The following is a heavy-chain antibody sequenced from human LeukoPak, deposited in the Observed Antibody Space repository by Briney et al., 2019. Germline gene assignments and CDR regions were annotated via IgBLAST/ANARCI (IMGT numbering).Heavy chain of an antibody. CDR1: GFTVSSNY. V-gene: IGHV3-53*01. D-gene: IGHD1-14*01. J-gene: IGHJ5*02. CDR3: ARDRNASWFDP. CDR2: IYSGGST. Sequence: GRSPRLSCAASGFTVSSNYMNWVRQAPGKGLEWVSVIYSGGSTYYADSVKGRFTISRDNSKNTQYLQMNSLRAEDTAVYYCARDRNASWFDPWGQGTLVTVSS.